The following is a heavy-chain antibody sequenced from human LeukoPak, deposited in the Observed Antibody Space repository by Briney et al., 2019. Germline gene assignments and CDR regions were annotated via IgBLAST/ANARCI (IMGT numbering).Heavy chain of an antibody. Sequence: SETLSLTCTVSGGSISSYYWSWIRQPPGKGLEWIGYIYYSGSTNYNPSLKSRVTMSLDTSKNQFSLKLSSVTAADTAMYYCAGSRYCSGGTCYATFDYWGQGTLVTVSS. V-gene: IGHV4-59*12. J-gene: IGHJ4*02. CDR2: IYYSGST. CDR1: GGSISSYY. D-gene: IGHD2-15*01. CDR3: AGSRYCSGGTCYATFDY.